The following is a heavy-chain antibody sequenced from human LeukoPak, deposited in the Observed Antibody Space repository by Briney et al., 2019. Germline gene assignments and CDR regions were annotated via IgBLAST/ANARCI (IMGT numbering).Heavy chain of an antibody. CDR2: IRYDGSNK. CDR3: AKGRGWEASYYYYYMDV. CDR1: GFTFSNAW. D-gene: IGHD1-26*01. J-gene: IGHJ6*03. V-gene: IGHV3-30*02. Sequence: GGSLRLSCAASGFTFSNAWMSWVRQAPGKGLEWVAFIRYDGSNKYYTDSVKGRFTISRDNSKNTLYLQMNSLRAEDTAVYYCAKGRGWEASYYYYYMDVWGKGTTVTISS.